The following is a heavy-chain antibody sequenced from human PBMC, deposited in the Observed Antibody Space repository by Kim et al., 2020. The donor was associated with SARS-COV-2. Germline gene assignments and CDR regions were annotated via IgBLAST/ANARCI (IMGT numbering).Heavy chain of an antibody. D-gene: IGHD3-10*01. Sequence: ASVKVSCKVSGYTLTELSMHWVRQAPGKGLEWMGGFDPEDGETIYAQKFQGRVTMTEDTSTDTAYMELSSLRSEDTAVYYCATKPNYGSGSYSDYWVYWFDPWGQGTLVTVSS. CDR3: ATKPNYGSGSYSDYWVYWFDP. J-gene: IGHJ5*02. V-gene: IGHV1-24*01. CDR2: FDPEDGET. CDR1: GYTLTELS.